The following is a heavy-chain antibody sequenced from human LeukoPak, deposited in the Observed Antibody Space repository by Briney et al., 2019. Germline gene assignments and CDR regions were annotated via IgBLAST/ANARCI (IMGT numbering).Heavy chain of an antibody. CDR1: GFTFSDYY. CDR3: ARDRDFWSGYYSDY. J-gene: IGHJ4*02. V-gene: IGHV3-11*01. Sequence: GGSLRLSCAASGFTFSDYYMSWIRLAPGKGLEWVSYISSSGSTIYYADSVKGRFTISRDNAKNSLYLQMNSLRAEDTAVYYCARDRDFWSGYYSDYWGQGTLVTVSS. D-gene: IGHD3-3*01. CDR2: ISSSGSTI.